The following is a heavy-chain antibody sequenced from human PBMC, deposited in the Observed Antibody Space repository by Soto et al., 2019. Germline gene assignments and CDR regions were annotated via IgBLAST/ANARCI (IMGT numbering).Heavy chain of an antibody. D-gene: IGHD5-12*01. V-gene: IGHV4-61*01. Sequence: PSETLCLTCTVSGGSVSSGSYYWSWIRQPPGKGLEWIGYIYYSGSTNYNPSLKSRVTISVDTSKNQFSLKLSSVTAAYTAVYYCARCDIVATSGMDVWGQGSTVTVSS. CDR3: ARCDIVATSGMDV. J-gene: IGHJ6*02. CDR1: GGSVSSGSYY. CDR2: IYYSGST.